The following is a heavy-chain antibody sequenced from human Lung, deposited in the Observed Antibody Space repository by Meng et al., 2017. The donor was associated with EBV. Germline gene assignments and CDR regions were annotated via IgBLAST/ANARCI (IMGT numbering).Heavy chain of an antibody. CDR3: ARRRSFSDSFDH. Sequence: VQMVQSGAEVKKPGASVKFSCKTSGYTFIHYYLHWVRQAPGQGLEWMGWINPTSGDTKYAQKFQEWVSMTRDTSINTTYMELSSLRSADTAVYYCARRRSFSDSFDHWGQGTLVTVSS. CDR1: GYTFIHYY. J-gene: IGHJ4*02. V-gene: IGHV1-2*04. CDR2: INPTSGDT. D-gene: IGHD2-21*01.